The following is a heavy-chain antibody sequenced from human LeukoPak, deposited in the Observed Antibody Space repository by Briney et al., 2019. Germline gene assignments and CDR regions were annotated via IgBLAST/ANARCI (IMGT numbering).Heavy chain of an antibody. CDR1: GGTFSSYA. CDR3: ASMLVGELLYDAFDI. CDR2: IIPIFGTA. V-gene: IGHV1-69*01. Sequence: SVKVSCKASGGTFSSYAISWVRQAPGQGLEWMGGIIPIFGTANYAQKFQGRVTITADESTSTAYMELSSLRSEDTAVYYCASMLVGELLYDAFDIWGQGTMVTVSS. J-gene: IGHJ3*02. D-gene: IGHD3-10*01.